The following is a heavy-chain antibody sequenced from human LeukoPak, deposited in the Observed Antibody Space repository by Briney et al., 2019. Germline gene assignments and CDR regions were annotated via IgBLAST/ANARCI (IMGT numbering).Heavy chain of an antibody. V-gene: IGHV4-59*01. D-gene: IGHD3-22*01. J-gene: IGHJ4*02. CDR1: GGSISSYY. CDR3: AGSSAMIEVVSFDY. CDR2: IYNSGST. Sequence: SETLSLTCTVSGGSISSYYWSWIRQPPGKGLEWIGYIYNSGSTNYNPSLKSRVTISVDTSKNQFSLKLSSVTAADTAVYYCAGSSAMIEVVSFDYWGQGTLVTVS.